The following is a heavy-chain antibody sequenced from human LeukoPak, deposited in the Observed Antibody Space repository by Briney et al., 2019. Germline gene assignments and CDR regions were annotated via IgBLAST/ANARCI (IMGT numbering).Heavy chain of an antibody. J-gene: IGHJ4*02. D-gene: IGHD3-16*02. V-gene: IGHV1-18*01. CDR1: GYTFTSYG. CDR2: ISAYNGNT. Sequence: ASVKASCKASGYTFTSYGISWVRQAPGQGLEWMGWISAYNGNTNYAQKLQGRVTMTTDTSTSTAYMELRSLRSDDTAVYYCARDLGNDYVWGSYRPYYFDYWGQGTLVTVSS. CDR3: ARDLGNDYVWGSYRPYYFDY.